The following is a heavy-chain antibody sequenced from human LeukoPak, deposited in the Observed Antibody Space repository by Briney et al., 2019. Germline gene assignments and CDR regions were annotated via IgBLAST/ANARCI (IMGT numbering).Heavy chain of an antibody. CDR3: AKQSYARSLGE. Sequence: GSLKPSCAKAGFPFSDFSMSLVRQAPGKGLEWISTTNSGGTSTYYAESVKGRFTISRDNSKNTLYLQMSSLRVEDTAVYYCAKQSYARSLGEGGPGTLVSVSS. CDR2: TNSGGTST. D-gene: IGHD2-8*01. V-gene: IGHV3-23*01. CDR1: GFPFSDFS. J-gene: IGHJ4*02.